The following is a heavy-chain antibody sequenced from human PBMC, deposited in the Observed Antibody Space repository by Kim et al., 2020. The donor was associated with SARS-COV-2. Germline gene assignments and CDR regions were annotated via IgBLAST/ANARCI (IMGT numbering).Heavy chain of an antibody. D-gene: IGHD3-10*01. J-gene: IGHJ5*02. V-gene: IGHV1-24*01. Sequence: ASVKVSCKVSGYTLTELSMHWVRQAPGKGLEWMGGFNPEDGETIYAQKLQGRVTMTEDTSTDTAYMELSSLRSEDTAVYYCATGPSGPPPSTIRMSWFDPWGQGTLVTVSS. CDR3: ATGPSGPPPSTIRMSWFDP. CDR2: FNPEDGET. CDR1: GYTLTELS.